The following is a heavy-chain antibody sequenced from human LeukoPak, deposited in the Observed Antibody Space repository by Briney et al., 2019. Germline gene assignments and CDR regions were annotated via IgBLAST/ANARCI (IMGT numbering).Heavy chain of an antibody. V-gene: IGHV3-11*01. CDR3: ARSVVYGGNQFDS. CDR2: ISSNGKTI. J-gene: IGHJ4*02. CDR1: GLTFSDYY. Sequence: GGSLRLSCAASGLTFSDYYMSWIRQAPGKGLEWVSYISSNGKTIYYADSVRGRFTVSRDNSKNSLYVQMNSLRTEDTAVYYCARSVVYGGNQFDSWGQGTLVTVSS. D-gene: IGHD4-23*01.